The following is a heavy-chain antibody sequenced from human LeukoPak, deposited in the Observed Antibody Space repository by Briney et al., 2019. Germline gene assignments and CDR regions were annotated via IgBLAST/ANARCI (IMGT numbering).Heavy chain of an antibody. V-gene: IGHV3-23*01. CDR2: IRGIRGSNAVT. J-gene: IGHJ3*01. CDR1: GFTFSNYA. CDR3: ARDPNGDYVGAFDF. Sequence: PGGSLRLSCVASGFTFSNYAMTWVRLAPGRGLEWVSSIRGIRGSNAVTGYADSVRGRFANSRDNSENTLYFRMNNLRAEDTAVYYCARDPNGDYVGAFDFRGRGTLVTVSS. D-gene: IGHD4-17*01.